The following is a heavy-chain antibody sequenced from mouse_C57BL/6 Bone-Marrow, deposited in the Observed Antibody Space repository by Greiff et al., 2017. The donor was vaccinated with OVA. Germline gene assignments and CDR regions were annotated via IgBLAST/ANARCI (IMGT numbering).Heavy chain of an antibody. CDR3: ARWDDYDRDWYFDV. Sequence: QVQLKQPGTELVKPGASVKLSCKASGYTFTSYWMHWVKQRPGQGLEWIGNINPSNGGTNYNEKFKSKATLTVDKSSSTAYMQLSSLTSEDSAVYDCARWDDYDRDWYFDVWGTGTTVTVSS. J-gene: IGHJ1*03. V-gene: IGHV1-53*01. CDR2: INPSNGGT. CDR1: GYTFTSYW. D-gene: IGHD2-4*01.